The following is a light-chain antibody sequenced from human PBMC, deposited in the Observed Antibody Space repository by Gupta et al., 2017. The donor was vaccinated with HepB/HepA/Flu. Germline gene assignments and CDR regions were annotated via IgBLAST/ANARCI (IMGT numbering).Light chain of an antibody. CDR3: SSDTTTNNLV. Sequence: QSALTQPASVSGSPGQSITISCTGTSSDVGGYNYVSWYQQHPGRAPKLLICDVTNRPAGISNRFSGSKSGNTASLTISGLQAEDEADYYCSSDTTTNNLVFGTGTRVTVL. J-gene: IGLJ1*01. CDR2: DVT. V-gene: IGLV2-14*03. CDR1: SSDVGGYNY.